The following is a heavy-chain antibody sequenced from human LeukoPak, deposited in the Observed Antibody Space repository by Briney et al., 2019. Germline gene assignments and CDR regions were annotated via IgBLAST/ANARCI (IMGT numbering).Heavy chain of an antibody. CDR3: AGPIVGAAGGIHADNAFDI. CDR1: GYTFTSYG. CDR2: ISAYNGNT. Sequence: VASVKVSCKASGYTFTSYGISWVRQAPGQGLEWMGWISAYNGNTNYAQKLQGRVTMTTDTSTSTAYMELRSLRSDDTAVYYCAGPIVGAAGGIHADNAFDIWGQGTMVTVSS. D-gene: IGHD1-26*01. V-gene: IGHV1-18*01. J-gene: IGHJ3*02.